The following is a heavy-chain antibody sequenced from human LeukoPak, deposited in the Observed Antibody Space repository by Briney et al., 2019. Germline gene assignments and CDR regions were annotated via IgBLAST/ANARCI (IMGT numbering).Heavy chain of an antibody. D-gene: IGHD3-10*01. J-gene: IGHJ4*02. CDR2: IWYDGSNK. V-gene: IGHV3-30*02. Sequence: PGGSLRLSCAASGFTFGSYGMHWVRQAPGKGLEWVTVIWYDGSNKYYADSVKGRFTISRDNSKDTLYLQMNSLRPEDTAVYYCAKVRISMVRSSDIDNWGEGTLVTVSS. CDR3: AKVRISMVRSSDIDN. CDR1: GFTFGSYG.